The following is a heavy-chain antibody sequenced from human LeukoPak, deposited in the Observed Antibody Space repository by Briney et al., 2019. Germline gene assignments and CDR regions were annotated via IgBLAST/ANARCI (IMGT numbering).Heavy chain of an antibody. D-gene: IGHD3-22*01. CDR1: GYSFTGHY. CDR3: ARDQKYYDSTGPDY. J-gene: IGHJ4*02. Sequence: SVKVSCTASGYSFTGHYMHWVRQAPGQGLEWMGGIIPIFGTANYAQKFQGRVTITADESTSTAYMELSSLRSDATAVYYCARDQKYYDSTGPDYWGQGSLVIVS. CDR2: IIPIFGTA. V-gene: IGHV1-69*13.